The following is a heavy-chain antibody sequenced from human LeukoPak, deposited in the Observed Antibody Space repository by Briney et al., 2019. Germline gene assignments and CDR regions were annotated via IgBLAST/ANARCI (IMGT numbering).Heavy chain of an antibody. V-gene: IGHV4-38-2*01. CDR2: IYYSGST. J-gene: IGHJ4*02. D-gene: IGHD3-3*01. Sequence: SETLSLTCAVSGYSISSGYYWGWIRQPPGKGLEWIGSIYYSGSTYYNPSLKSRVTISVDTSKNQFSLKLSSVTAADTAVYYCARQPRSYDFWSGYSVYWGQGTLVTVSS. CDR3: ARQPRSYDFWSGYSVY. CDR1: GYSISSGYY.